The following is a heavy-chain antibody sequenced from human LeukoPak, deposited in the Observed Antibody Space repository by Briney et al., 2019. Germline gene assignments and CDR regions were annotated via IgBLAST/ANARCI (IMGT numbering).Heavy chain of an antibody. CDR3: AGFTYYYDSSGYYYVKESGDY. CDR1: GGSFSGYY. V-gene: IGHV4-34*01. CDR2: INHSVRT. D-gene: IGHD3-22*01. Sequence: SETLSLTCAVYGGSFSGYYWSWIRQPPGKGLEWIGEINHSVRTNYNSSLKSRVTISVDTSKNQFSLKLSSVTAADTDVYYCAGFTYYYDSSGYYYVKESGDYWGQGTLVTVSS. J-gene: IGHJ4*02.